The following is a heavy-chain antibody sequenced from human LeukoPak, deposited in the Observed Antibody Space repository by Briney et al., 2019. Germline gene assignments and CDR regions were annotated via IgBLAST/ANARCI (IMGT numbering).Heavy chain of an antibody. CDR2: IRNKANSYTT. CDR3: ARVVDYYFDY. D-gene: IGHD6-6*01. CDR1: GLTSSDHY. J-gene: IGHJ4*02. Sequence: PGGSLRLSCAASGLTSSDHYMDWVRQAPGKGLEWVGRIRNKANSYTTEYAASVKGRFTISRDDSKNSLYLQMNSLKTEDTAVYYCARVVDYYFDYWGQGTLVTVSS. V-gene: IGHV3-72*01.